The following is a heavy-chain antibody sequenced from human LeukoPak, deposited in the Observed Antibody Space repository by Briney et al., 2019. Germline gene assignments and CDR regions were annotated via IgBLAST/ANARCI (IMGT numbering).Heavy chain of an antibody. V-gene: IGHV4-59*01. Sequence: LRLSCAASGFTFSSYEMNWIRQPPGKGLEWIGHIYYSGSTSYNPSLKSRVTISVDTSKNQFSLKLTSVTAADTAVYYCASGSGTYPNYWGQGTLVTVSS. D-gene: IGHD3-10*01. CDR1: GFTFSSYE. CDR2: IYYSGST. J-gene: IGHJ4*02. CDR3: ASGSGTYPNY.